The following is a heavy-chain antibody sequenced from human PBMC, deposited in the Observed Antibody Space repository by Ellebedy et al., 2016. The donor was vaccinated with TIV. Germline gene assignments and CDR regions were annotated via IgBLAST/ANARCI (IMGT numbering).Heavy chain of an antibody. CDR1: GGSISSGGYY. Sequence: MPSETLSLTCTVSGGSISSGGYYWSWIRQHPGKGLEWIGYIYYSGSTYYNPSLKSLVTISVDTSKNQFSLKLSSVTAADTAVYYCARVGGLAAAVDVWGQGTTVTVSS. D-gene: IGHD6-13*01. J-gene: IGHJ6*02. V-gene: IGHV4-31*01. CDR2: IYYSGST. CDR3: ARVGGLAAAVDV.